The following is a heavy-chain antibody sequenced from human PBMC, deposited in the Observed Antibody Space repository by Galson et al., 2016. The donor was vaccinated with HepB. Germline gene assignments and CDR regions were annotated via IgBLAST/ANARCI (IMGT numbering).Heavy chain of an antibody. V-gene: IGHV3-11*04. D-gene: IGHD4-17*01. Sequence: SLRLSCAASGFTFSDYYMSWIRQAPGKGLEWVSYISPTGNTIHYADSVKGRFTISRDNAKNPLYLQMNSLRAEDTAVYYCARDGVTTVTTANYYFDYWGQGTLVTVSS. CDR3: ARDGVTTVTTANYYFDY. CDR1: GFTFSDYY. J-gene: IGHJ4*02. CDR2: ISPTGNTI.